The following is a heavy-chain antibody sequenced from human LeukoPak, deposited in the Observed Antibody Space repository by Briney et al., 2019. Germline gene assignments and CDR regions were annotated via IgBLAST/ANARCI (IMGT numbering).Heavy chain of an antibody. D-gene: IGHD3-3*01. CDR2: VNPNIGIT. Sequence: GSSVKVSCKASGGTFSSYAISWVRQAPGQGLEWMGWVNPNIGITNYAQKFQGRVTMTRDTSINTAYMEVSRLTSDDTAVYYCAREDGYDFPYWGQGTLVTVSS. CDR1: GGTFSSYA. J-gene: IGHJ4*02. CDR3: AREDGYDFPY. V-gene: IGHV1-2*02.